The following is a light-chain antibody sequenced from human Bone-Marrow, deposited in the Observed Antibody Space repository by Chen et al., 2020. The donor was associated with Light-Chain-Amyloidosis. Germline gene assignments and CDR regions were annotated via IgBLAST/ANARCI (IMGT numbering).Light chain of an antibody. V-gene: IGLV3-21*02. Sequence: SYVLTQPSSVSVAPGQTATIACGGNNIGPTSVHWYQQTPGQAPLLVVYDDSDRPSGIPERLSGSNSGTTATLTISRVEAGDAADYYCQVWDRSSDRPVFGGGTKLTVL. CDR2: DDS. CDR1: NIGPTS. CDR3: QVWDRSSDRPV. J-gene: IGLJ3*02.